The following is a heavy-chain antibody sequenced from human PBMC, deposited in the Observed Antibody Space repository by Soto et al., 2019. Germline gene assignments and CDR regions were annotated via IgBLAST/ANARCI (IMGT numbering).Heavy chain of an antibody. CDR2: IKPDGGDT. CDR3: ARGGVSGGFDY. J-gene: IGHJ4*02. D-gene: IGHD3-10*01. CDR1: GFTFNANW. V-gene: IGHV3-74*01. Sequence: EVQLVESGGGLVQPGESLRLSCAASGFTFNANWMGWARQAPGKGLVWVSLIKPDGGDTGYADSVKGRFTISRDNSKNTLYLQMNSLRADDTAVYYCARGGVSGGFDYWGQGTLVTVST.